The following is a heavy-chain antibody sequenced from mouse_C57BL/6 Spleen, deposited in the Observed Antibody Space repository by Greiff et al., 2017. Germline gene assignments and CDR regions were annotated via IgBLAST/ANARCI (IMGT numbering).Heavy chain of an antibody. CDR2: INPGSGGT. J-gene: IGHJ1*03. CDR3: ARRGPYGNYPHWYFDV. CDR1: GYAFTNYL. D-gene: IGHD2-1*01. Sequence: VMLVESGAELVRPGTSVKVSCKASGYAFTNYLIEWVKQRPGQGLEWIGVINPGSGGTNYNEKFKGKATLTADKSSSTAYMQLSSLASEDSAVYFCARRGPYGNYPHWYFDVWGTGTTVTVAS. V-gene: IGHV1-54*01.